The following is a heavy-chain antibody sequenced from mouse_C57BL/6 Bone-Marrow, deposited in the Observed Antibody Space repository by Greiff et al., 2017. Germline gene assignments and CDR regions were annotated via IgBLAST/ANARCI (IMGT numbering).Heavy chain of an antibody. CDR2: IHPNSGST. CDR1: GYTFTSYW. D-gene: IGHD2-1*01. CDR3: ARGGNYGGYYFDY. V-gene: IGHV1-64*01. Sequence: QVQLQQPGAELVKPGASVKLSCKASGYTFTSYWMHWVKQRPGQGLEWIGMIHPNSGSTNYNEKFKSKATLTVEKSSSTVYLELSRLTSDDSAVYYCARGGNYGGYYFDYWGQGTTLTVSS. J-gene: IGHJ2*01.